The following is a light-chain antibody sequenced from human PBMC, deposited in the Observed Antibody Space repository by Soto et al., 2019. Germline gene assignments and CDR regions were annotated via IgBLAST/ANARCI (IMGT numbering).Light chain of an antibody. Sequence: QLVLTQPPSVSGTPGLRVNISCSGGISNIGKDTVNWYQQLPGTAPKLLMFNDDKRPSGVSNRFSGSKSGNTASLTISGLQAEDEADYFCCSYAGGNIYVFGIGTKLTVL. V-gene: IGLV1-44*01. CDR3: CSYAGGNIYV. J-gene: IGLJ1*01. CDR1: ISNIGKDT. CDR2: NDD.